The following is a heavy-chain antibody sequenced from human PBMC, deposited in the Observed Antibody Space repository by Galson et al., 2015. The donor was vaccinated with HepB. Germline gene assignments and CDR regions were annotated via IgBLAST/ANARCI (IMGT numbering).Heavy chain of an antibody. CDR2: ISAYNGNT. Sequence: SVKVSCKASGYTFTSYGISWVRQAPGQGLEWMGWISAYNGNTNYARKLQGRVTMTTDTSTSTAYMELRSLRSDDTAVYYCARTYYYDSSGYSQAGFQHWGQGILVTVSS. J-gene: IGHJ1*01. CDR1: GYTFTSYG. D-gene: IGHD3-22*01. V-gene: IGHV1-18*01. CDR3: ARTYYYDSSGYSQAGFQH.